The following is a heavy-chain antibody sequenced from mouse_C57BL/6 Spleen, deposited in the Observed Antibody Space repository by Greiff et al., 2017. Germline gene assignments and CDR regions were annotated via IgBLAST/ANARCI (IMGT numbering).Heavy chain of an antibody. V-gene: IGHV1-50*01. CDR2: IDPSDSYT. Sequence: VQLQQPGAELVKPGASVKLSCTASGYTFTSSWMQWVKQRPGQGLEWIGEIDPSDSYTNYNQKCKGKATWTVATSSSTAYMQLSSLTSEDTAVYYCARGPLGDYWGQGTTLTVSS. J-gene: IGHJ2*01. CDR1: GYTFTSSW. CDR3: ARGPLGDY.